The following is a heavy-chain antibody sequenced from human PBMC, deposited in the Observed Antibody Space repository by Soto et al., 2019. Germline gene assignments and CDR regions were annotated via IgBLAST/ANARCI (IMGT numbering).Heavy chain of an antibody. D-gene: IGHD3-10*01. CDR1: GGSFSGYY. V-gene: IGHV4-34*09. CDR2: INHSGST. Sequence: PSETLSLTCAVYGGSFSGYYWSWIRQPPGKGLEWIGEINHSGSTNYNPSLKSRVTISVDTSKNQFSLKLSSVTAADTAVYYCARDVGLYYYGSGSSYSSYYFDYWGQGTLVTVSS. CDR3: ARDVGLYYYGSGSSYSSYYFDY. J-gene: IGHJ4*02.